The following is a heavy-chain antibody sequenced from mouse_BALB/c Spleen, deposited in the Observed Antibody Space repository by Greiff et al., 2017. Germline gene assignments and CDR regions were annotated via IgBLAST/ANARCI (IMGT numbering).Heavy chain of an antibody. CDR1: GFTFSSYA. CDR3: AREGAYYGNYVGYFDV. J-gene: IGHJ1*01. Sequence: EVQLVESGGGLVKPGGSLKLSCAASGFTFSSYAMSWVRQTPEKRLEWVASISSGGSTYYPDSVKGRFTISRDNARNILYLQMSSLRSEDTAMYYCAREGAYYGNYVGYFDVRGAGTTVTVSS. V-gene: IGHV5-6-5*01. D-gene: IGHD2-10*01. CDR2: ISSGGST.